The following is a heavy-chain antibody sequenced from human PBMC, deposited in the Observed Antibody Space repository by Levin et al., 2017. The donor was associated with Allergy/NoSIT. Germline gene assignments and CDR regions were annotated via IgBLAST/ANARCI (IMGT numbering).Heavy chain of an antibody. D-gene: IGHD6-19*01. CDR2: INPSGGST. CDR1: GYTFTSYY. V-gene: IGHV1-46*01. CDR3: ARESIAVAGAGRDY. Sequence: GESLKISCKASGYTFTSYYMHWVRQAPGQGLEWMGIINPSGGSTSYAQKFQGRVTMTRDTSTSTVYMELSSLRSEDTAVYYCARESIAVAGAGRDYWGQGTLVTVSS. J-gene: IGHJ4*02.